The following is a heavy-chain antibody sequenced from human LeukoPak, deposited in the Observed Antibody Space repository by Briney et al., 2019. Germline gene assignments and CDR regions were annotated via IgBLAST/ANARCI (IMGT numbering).Heavy chain of an antibody. CDR1: GYTFTSYD. CDR2: MNPNSGNT. CDR3: ARNLEWLLSHYYYYMDV. Sequence: ASVKVSCKASGYTFTSYDINWVRQATGQGLEWMGWMNPNSGNTGYAQKFQGRVTMTRNTSMSTAYMELSSLRSEDTAVYYCARNLEWLLSHYYYYMDVWGKGTTVTVSS. J-gene: IGHJ6*03. D-gene: IGHD3-3*01. V-gene: IGHV1-8*01.